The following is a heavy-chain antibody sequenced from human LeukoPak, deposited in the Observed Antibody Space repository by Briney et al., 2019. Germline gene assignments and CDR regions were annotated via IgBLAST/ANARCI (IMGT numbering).Heavy chain of an antibody. CDR2: IKQDGSEK. J-gene: IGHJ4*02. V-gene: IGHV3-7*01. Sequence: GGSLRLSCAASGFTFSSYWMTWVRQAPGRGLEWVANIKQDGSEKYYVDSVTGRFTLSRDNAKNSLYLQMNSLRAEDTAVYYCARDPHIAAAGTIFDYWGQGTLVTVSS. CDR1: GFTFSSYW. D-gene: IGHD6-13*01. CDR3: ARDPHIAAAGTIFDY.